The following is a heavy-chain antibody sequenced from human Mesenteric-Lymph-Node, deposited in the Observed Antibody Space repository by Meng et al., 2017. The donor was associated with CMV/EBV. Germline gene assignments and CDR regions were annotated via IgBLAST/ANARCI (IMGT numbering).Heavy chain of an antibody. V-gene: IGHV3-30*02. CDR3: ARDGVGYCSSTSCLSPFDY. CDR2: IRYDGSNK. D-gene: IGHD2-2*03. CDR1: GFTFSSYG. Sequence: GESLKISCAASGFTFSSYGMHWVRQAPGKGLEWVAFIRYDGSNKYYADSVKGRFTISRDNSKNTLYLQMNSLRAEDTAVYYCARDGVGYCSSTSCLSPFDYWGQGTLVTVSS. J-gene: IGHJ4*02.